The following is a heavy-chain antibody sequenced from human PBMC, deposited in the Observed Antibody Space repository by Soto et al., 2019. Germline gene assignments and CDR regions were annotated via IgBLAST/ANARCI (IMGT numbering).Heavy chain of an antibody. Sequence: QVQLVQSGPEVKKPGSSVKVSCKASGGTFSSYAISWVRQAPGQGLEWMGEIIPIFGTANYAQKFQGRVTITADGATSTAYMELSRLRSEDTAVYYCARGRFPAYSGRYRPFDYWGQGTLVTVSS. J-gene: IGHJ4*02. CDR1: GGTFSSYA. V-gene: IGHV1-69*01. CDR2: IIPIFGTA. CDR3: ARGRFPAYSGRYRPFDY. D-gene: IGHD1-26*01.